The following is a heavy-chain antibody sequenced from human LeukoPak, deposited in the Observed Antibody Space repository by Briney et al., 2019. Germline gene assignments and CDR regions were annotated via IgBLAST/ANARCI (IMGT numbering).Heavy chain of an antibody. J-gene: IGHJ3*02. D-gene: IGHD6-13*01. Sequence: GSLRLSCVASGFTFSSYDMSWVRQAPGKGLEWIGYIYYSGSTNYNPSLKSRVTISVDTSKNQFSLKLSSVTAADTAVYYCARSSSPWAFDIWGQGTMVTVSS. CDR3: ARSSSPWAFDI. V-gene: IGHV4-59*12. CDR1: GFTFSSYD. CDR2: IYYSGST.